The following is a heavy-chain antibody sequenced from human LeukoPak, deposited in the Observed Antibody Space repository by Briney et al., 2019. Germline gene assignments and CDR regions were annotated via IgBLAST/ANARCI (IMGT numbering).Heavy chain of an antibody. CDR2: IKSKIDGGTT. CDR1: GLTFSNAW. V-gene: IGHV3-15*07. J-gene: IGHJ4*02. Sequence: PGGSLRLSCAASGLTFSNAWMNWVRQAPGKGLEWVGRIKSKIDGGTTDYAAPVKGRFTISRDDSKNTLYLQMNSLKTEDTAVYYCTTKFGYWGQGTLVTVSS. D-gene: IGHD3-10*01. CDR3: TTKFGY.